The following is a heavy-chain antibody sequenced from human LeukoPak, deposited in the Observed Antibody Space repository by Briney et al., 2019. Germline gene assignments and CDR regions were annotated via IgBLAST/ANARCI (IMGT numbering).Heavy chain of an antibody. D-gene: IGHD1-1*01. V-gene: IGHV3-48*01. CDR1: GFTFSSYS. J-gene: IGHJ4*02. CDR3: VKLRTGTATNFDY. CDR2: ISSSSSTT. Sequence: GGSLRLSCAASGFTFSSYSMNWVRQAPGKGLEWVSYISSSSSTTYYADPVKGRFTISRDNSKDTLYLQMNSLRAEDTAIYYCVKLRTGTATNFDYWGQGTLVTVSS.